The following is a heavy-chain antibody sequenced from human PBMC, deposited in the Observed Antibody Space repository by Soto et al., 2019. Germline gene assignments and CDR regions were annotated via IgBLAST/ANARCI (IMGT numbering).Heavy chain of an antibody. J-gene: IGHJ3*02. Sequence: QLQLQESGPGLVKPSETLSLTCTVSGGSITNYYYSWIRQPPGKGLEWIGYIFHTGTTSYNPSLKSRVTLSVDTSQSQFSLKLNSVTAADTAVYYCTTEAYDNSGSLAFDIWGPGTLVTVS. CDR3: TTEAYDNSGSLAFDI. CDR2: IFHTGTT. V-gene: IGHV4-59*08. D-gene: IGHD3-22*01. CDR1: GGSITNYY.